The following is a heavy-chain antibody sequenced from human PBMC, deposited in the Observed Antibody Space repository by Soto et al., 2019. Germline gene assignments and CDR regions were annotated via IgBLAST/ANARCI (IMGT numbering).Heavy chain of an antibody. D-gene: IGHD3-16*01. CDR2: IYYAGST. CDR1: GGSMISYY. CDR3: ARDKTEVTTFVYYYYGMDV. J-gene: IGHJ6*02. Sequence: PSETLCLTCTVSGGSMISYYWSWIRQPPGRGLEWIGFIYYAGSTKYNPSLNSRVTISVDTSKNQFSLKLSSVTAADTAVYYCARDKTEVTTFVYYYYGMDVWGQGTTVTVSS. V-gene: IGHV4-59*12.